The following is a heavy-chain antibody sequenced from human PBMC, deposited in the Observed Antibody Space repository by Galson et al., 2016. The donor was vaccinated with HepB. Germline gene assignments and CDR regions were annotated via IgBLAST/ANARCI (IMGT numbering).Heavy chain of an antibody. CDR3: AKTYFFDSSGPYPGYGAFDI. D-gene: IGHD3-22*01. Sequence: SLRLSCAASGFSFSDYALHWVRQAPGKGLEWVAVISYSGNNKYYGDSVKGRFAMSRDNSKNTLYLQMNSLRVEDTAVCYCAKTYFFDSSGPYPGYGAFDIWGQGTLVAVSS. CDR1: GFSFSDYA. J-gene: IGHJ3*02. CDR2: ISYSGNNK. V-gene: IGHV3-30-3*02.